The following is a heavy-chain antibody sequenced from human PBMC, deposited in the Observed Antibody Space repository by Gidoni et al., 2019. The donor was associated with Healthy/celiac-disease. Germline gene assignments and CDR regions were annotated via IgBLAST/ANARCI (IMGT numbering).Heavy chain of an antibody. J-gene: IGHJ4*02. V-gene: IGHV3-23*01. Sequence: EVQLLESGGGLVQPGGSLSIPCAASGFTFSSYAMSGVSQAPGKGLGWGSAISGSGGSTYYADSVKGRFTISRDNSKNTLYLQMNSLRAEDTAVYYCATFGVVTRIDYWGQGTLVTVSS. CDR1: GFTFSSYA. CDR2: ISGSGGST. CDR3: ATFGVVTRIDY. D-gene: IGHD3-3*01.